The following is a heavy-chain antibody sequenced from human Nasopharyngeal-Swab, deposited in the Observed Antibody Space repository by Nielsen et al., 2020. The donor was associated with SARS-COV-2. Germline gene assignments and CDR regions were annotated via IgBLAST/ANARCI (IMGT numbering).Heavy chain of an antibody. CDR2: ISYDGSNK. CDR3: AKDPKITMIVVVSYFDY. J-gene: IGHJ4*02. Sequence: GGSLKISCAASGFTFSSYGMHWVRQAPGKGLEWVAVISYDGSNKYYADSVKGRFTISRDNSKNTLYLQMNSLRAEDTAVYYCAKDPKITMIVVVSYFDYWGQGTLVTVSS. V-gene: IGHV3-30*18. CDR1: GFTFSSYG. D-gene: IGHD3-22*01.